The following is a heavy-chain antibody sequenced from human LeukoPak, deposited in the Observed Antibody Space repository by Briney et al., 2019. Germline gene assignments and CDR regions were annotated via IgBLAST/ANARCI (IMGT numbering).Heavy chain of an antibody. Sequence: GGSLRLSCAASGFTFSSYSMNWVRQAPGKGLEWVSGINWNGGSTGYADSVKGRFTISRDNAKNSLYLQMNSLKAEDTALYHCARYGGSQYFDLWGRGTLVTVSS. CDR2: INWNGGST. CDR3: ARYGGSQYFDL. D-gene: IGHD4-17*01. J-gene: IGHJ2*01. CDR1: GFTFSSYS. V-gene: IGHV3-20*01.